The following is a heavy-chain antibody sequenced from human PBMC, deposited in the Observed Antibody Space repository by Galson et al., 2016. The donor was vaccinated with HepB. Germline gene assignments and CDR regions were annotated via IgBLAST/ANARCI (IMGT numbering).Heavy chain of an antibody. J-gene: IGHJ6*02. Sequence: TLSLTCTVSDGSMSSGGFYWSWIRQDPGKGLEWIGRIYYNGNTYYNPSLKSRSTISVDTSKTQFSLKVSSVTAADTAVYYCARGHRSRINMVRGVVPPPDVWGQGATVTVSS. CDR1: DGSMSSGGFY. CDR3: ARGHRSRINMVRGVVPPPDV. D-gene: IGHD3-10*01. CDR2: IYYNGNT. V-gene: IGHV4-31*03.